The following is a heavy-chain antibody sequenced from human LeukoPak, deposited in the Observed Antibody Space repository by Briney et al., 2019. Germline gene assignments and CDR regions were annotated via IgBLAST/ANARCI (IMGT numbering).Heavy chain of an antibody. V-gene: IGHV1-46*01. J-gene: IGHJ4*02. Sequence: ASVKVSCKASGYTFTSYYIDWVRQAPGQGLEWMGVINPSGGSTRYAQKFRGGVTMTGDPSTRTVYMELSSLTSDDTAVYYCARGTTDAYWGQGTPVTVSS. CDR2: INPSGGST. CDR3: ARGTTDAY. CDR1: GYTFTSYY. D-gene: IGHD1-1*01.